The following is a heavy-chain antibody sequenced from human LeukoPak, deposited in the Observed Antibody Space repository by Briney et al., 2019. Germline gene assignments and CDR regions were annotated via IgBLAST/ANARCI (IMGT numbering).Heavy chain of an antibody. Sequence: GGSLRLSCAASGFTFSSYAMSWVRQAPGKGLEWVAKINPDGSDNTYVDSMRGRFTISRDNAKNSLYLQMNSLRAEDTAVYYCARFTRSTNGDYWGQGTLVTVSS. J-gene: IGHJ4*02. CDR2: INPDGSDN. CDR3: ARFTRSTNGDY. D-gene: IGHD1-1*01. CDR1: GFTFSSYA. V-gene: IGHV3-7*01.